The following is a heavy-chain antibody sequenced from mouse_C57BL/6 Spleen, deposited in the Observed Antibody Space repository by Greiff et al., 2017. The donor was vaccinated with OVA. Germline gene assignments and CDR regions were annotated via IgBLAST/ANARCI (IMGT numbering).Heavy chain of an antibody. CDR3: ARDPSYYYGSSGWYFDV. CDR2: INYDGSST. Sequence: EVMLVESEGGLVQPGSSMKLSCTASGFTFSDYYMAWVRQVPEKGLEWVANINYDGSSTYYLDSLKSRFIISRDNAKNILYLQMSSLKSEDTATYYCARDPSYYYGSSGWYFDVWGTGTTVTVSS. D-gene: IGHD1-1*01. V-gene: IGHV5-16*01. J-gene: IGHJ1*03. CDR1: GFTFSDYY.